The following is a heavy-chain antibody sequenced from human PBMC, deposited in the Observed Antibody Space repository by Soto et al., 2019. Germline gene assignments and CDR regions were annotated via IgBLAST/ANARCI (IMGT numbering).Heavy chain of an antibody. D-gene: IGHD2-2*01. Sequence: QVQLVQSGAEVKKPGASVKVSCKVSGYTLTELSMHWVRQAPGKGLEWMGGFDPEDGETIYAQKFQGRVTMTEDTSTDTAHMELSSLRAEDTAVYYCATMGWDNVVVPAYYYYGMDVWGQGTTVTVSS. V-gene: IGHV1-24*01. CDR2: FDPEDGET. CDR3: ATMGWDNVVVPAYYYYGMDV. CDR1: GYTLTELS. J-gene: IGHJ6*02.